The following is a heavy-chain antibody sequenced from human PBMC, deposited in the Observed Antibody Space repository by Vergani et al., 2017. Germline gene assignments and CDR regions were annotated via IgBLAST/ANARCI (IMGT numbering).Heavy chain of an antibody. CDR3: ARGPGGXYKVRGVTGYYYYYGMDV. CDR1: GFTFSSYA. Sequence: QVQLVESGGGVVQPGRSLRLSCAASGFTFSSYAMHWVRQAPGKGLEWVAVISYDGSNKYYADSVKGRFTISRDNSKNPLYLQMNSLRAEDTAVYYCARGPGGXYKVRGVTGYYYYYGMDVWGPGTTVTVSS. J-gene: IGHJ6*02. V-gene: IGHV3-30-3*01. D-gene: IGHD3-10*01. CDR2: ISYDGSNK.